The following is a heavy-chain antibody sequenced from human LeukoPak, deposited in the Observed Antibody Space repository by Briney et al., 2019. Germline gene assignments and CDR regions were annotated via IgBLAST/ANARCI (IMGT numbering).Heavy chain of an antibody. Sequence: GGSLRLSCAASGFTFSSYAMHWVRQAPGKGLEWVAVISYDGSNKYYADSVKSRFTISRDNSKNTLYLQMNSLRAEDTAVYYCARERRGSYGYFDYWGQGTLVTVSS. D-gene: IGHD5-18*01. CDR1: GFTFSSYA. CDR2: ISYDGSNK. CDR3: ARERRGSYGYFDY. V-gene: IGHV3-30*04. J-gene: IGHJ4*02.